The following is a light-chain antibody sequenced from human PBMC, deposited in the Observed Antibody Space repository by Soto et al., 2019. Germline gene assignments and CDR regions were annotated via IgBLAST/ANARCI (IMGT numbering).Light chain of an antibody. CDR2: KAS. CDR3: QKYNSYSRT. J-gene: IGKJ1*01. Sequence: EIQMTQSPSTLSASVGDRVNITCRASQSISSWLAWYQQKPGKAPKLLIYKASSLESGVPSRFSGSGSGTEFTLTISSLQPDECATDDCQKYNSYSRTVGQGTKVDIK. CDR1: QSISSW. V-gene: IGKV1-5*03.